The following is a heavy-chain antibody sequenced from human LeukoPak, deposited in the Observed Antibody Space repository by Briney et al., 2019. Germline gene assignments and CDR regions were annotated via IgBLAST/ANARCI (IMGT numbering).Heavy chain of an antibody. Sequence: GGSLRLSCAASGFTFDDYAMHWVRQAPGKGLEWVSGISWNSGSIGYADSVKGRFTIFRDNAKNSLYLQMNSLRAEDTALYYCAKGVRMTADNYYDSSGYYYYYYGMDVWGQGTTVTVSS. CDR2: ISWNSGSI. D-gene: IGHD3-22*01. CDR3: AKGVRMTADNYYDSSGYYYYYYGMDV. V-gene: IGHV3-9*01. J-gene: IGHJ6*02. CDR1: GFTFDDYA.